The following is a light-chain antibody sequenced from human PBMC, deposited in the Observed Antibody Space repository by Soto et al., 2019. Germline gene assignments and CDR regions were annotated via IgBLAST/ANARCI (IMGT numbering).Light chain of an antibody. CDR2: AAS. CDR3: QQRSNWPF. Sequence: EIALTQSPATLSLSPGERATLSCRASQSVSSYLAWYQQKPGQAPRLLIYAASNRATGIPARFSGSGSGTDFTLTIGSLELDDFAVYNCQQRSNWPFFGEGTKLEIK. V-gene: IGKV3-11*01. CDR1: QSVSSY. J-gene: IGKJ2*01.